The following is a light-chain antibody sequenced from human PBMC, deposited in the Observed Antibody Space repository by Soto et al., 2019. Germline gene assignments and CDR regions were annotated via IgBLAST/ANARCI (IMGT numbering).Light chain of an antibody. J-gene: IGKJ1*01. Sequence: EIVLTQSPGTLSLSPGXGATLSCRASQSISSNFLAWYQQKRGQAPRLLIHGASNRATGIPDRFSGSGSGTDFTLTITRLEPEDFAVYYCQQYGGSPRTFGQGTKVDIK. CDR1: QSISSNF. CDR2: GAS. V-gene: IGKV3-20*01. CDR3: QQYGGSPRT.